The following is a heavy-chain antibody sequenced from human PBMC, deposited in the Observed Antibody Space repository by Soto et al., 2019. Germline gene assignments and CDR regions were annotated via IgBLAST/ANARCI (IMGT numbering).Heavy chain of an antibody. CDR1: GGSISSSSYY. D-gene: IGHD3-9*01. V-gene: IGHV4-39*02. CDR3: AVVAPILTGYPDYYYGMDV. J-gene: IGHJ6*02. Sequence: PSETLSLTCTVSGGSISSSSYYWGGIRQPPGKGREWIGSIYYRGSTYYNPSLKRRVTISVDTSNTHFSLKLSSVTAADTAVYYCAVVAPILTGYPDYYYGMDVWGQGTTVTVSS. CDR2: IYYRGST.